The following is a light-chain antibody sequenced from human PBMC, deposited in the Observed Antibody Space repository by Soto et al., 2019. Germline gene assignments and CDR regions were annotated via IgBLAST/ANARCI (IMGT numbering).Light chain of an antibody. CDR3: LQDYIYPYT. V-gene: IGKV1-6*01. CDR1: QDIRND. CDR2: GTS. J-gene: IGKJ2*01. Sequence: AIQMTQSPSSLSVSVGDRVTITCRASQDIRNDLGWYQQKPGQAPNLLIYGTSNLQSGVPSRFSGSGSGTDFTLTISSLQPEDFASYYCLQDYIYPYTFGQGTKLEIK.